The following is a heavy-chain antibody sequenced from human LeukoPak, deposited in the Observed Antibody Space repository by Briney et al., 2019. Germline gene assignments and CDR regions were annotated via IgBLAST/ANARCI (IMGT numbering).Heavy chain of an antibody. V-gene: IGHV1-69*13. D-gene: IGHD3-3*01. CDR2: IIPIFGTA. Sequence: GASVKVSCKASGGTFSSYAISWVRQAPGQGLEWMGGIIPIFGTANYAQKFQGRVTITADESTSTAYMELSSLRSEDTAVYYCARGSFWSGYLKTHYYYYMDVWGKGTTVTVSS. CDR3: ARGSFWSGYLKTHYYYYMDV. J-gene: IGHJ6*03. CDR1: GGTFSSYA.